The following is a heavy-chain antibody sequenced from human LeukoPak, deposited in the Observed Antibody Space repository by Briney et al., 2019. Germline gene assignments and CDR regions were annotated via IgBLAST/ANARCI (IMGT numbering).Heavy chain of an antibody. J-gene: IGHJ4*02. CDR1: GFTFSSYS. D-gene: IGHD1-1*01. CDR2: ISSSSSYI. CDR3: ARGFGGNWNGVYYY. V-gene: IGHV3-21*01. Sequence: KTGGSLRLSCAASGFTFSSYSMNWVRQAPGKGLEWVSSISSSSSYIYYADSVKGRFTISRDNAKNSLYLQMNSLRAEDTAVYYCARGFGGNWNGVYYYWGQGTLVTVSS.